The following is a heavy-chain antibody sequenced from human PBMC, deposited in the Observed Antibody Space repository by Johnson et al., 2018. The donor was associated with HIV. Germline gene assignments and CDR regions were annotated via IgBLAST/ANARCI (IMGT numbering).Heavy chain of an antibody. CDR2: IYSGGST. J-gene: IGHJ3*02. V-gene: IGHV3-53*01. CDR3: ARESNGDYVAFDI. CDR1: GFTVSSNY. D-gene: IGHD4-17*01. Sequence: VQVVESGGGLIQPGGSLRLSCAASGFTVSSNYMSWVRQAPGKGLEWVSLIYSGGSTYYADSVKGRFTISRDDSRNTLQLQMNSLRAEDTPVYYCARESNGDYVAFDIWGQGTMVTVSS.